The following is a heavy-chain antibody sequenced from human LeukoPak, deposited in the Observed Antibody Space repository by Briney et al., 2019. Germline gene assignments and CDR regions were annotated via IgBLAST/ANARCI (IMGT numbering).Heavy chain of an antibody. CDR1: GFTVSSNY. D-gene: IGHD6-19*01. CDR3: ARAPGSGWYRGYFQH. CDR2: IYSGGST. J-gene: IGHJ1*01. V-gene: IGHV3-53*01. Sequence: PGGSLRLSCAASGFTVSSNYMSWVRQAPGKGLEWVSVIYSGGSTYYADSVKGRFTISRDNSKNTLYLQMNSLRAEDTAVYYCARAPGSGWYRGYFQHWGQGTLVTVSS.